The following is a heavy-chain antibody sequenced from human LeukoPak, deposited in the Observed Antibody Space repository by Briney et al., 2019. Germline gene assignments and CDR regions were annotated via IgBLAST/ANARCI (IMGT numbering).Heavy chain of an antibody. V-gene: IGHV3-30*02. CDR1: GFTFSNSG. Sequence: GGSLRLSCVTSGFTFSNSGMHWVRQAPGKGLEWVAFIRYEGSIKYYADSVKGRFTISRDNSKSTLYLQMNSLRAEDTAVYYCAKDRGWELRLFDYWGQGTLVTVSS. CDR3: AKDRGWELRLFDY. D-gene: IGHD4-23*01. CDR2: IRYEGSIK. J-gene: IGHJ4*02.